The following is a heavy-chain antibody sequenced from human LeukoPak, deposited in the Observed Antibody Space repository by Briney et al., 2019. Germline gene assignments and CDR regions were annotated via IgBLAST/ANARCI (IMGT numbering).Heavy chain of an antibody. CDR2: IYYSGST. J-gene: IGHJ5*02. V-gene: IGHV4-39*01. D-gene: IGHD6-19*01. CDR3: ARSGGIAVAGTSWFDP. CDR1: GGSISSSSYY. Sequence: SETLSLTCTVSGGSISSSSYYWGWIRQPPGKGLEWIGSIYYSGSTYYNPSLKSRVTISVDTSKNQFSLKLSSVTAADTAVYYCARSGGIAVAGTSWFDPWGQGTLVTVSS.